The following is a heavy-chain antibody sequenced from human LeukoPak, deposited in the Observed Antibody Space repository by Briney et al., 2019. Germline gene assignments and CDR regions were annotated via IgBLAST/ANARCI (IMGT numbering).Heavy chain of an antibody. D-gene: IGHD5-24*01. J-gene: IGHJ5*02. V-gene: IGHV3-23*01. CDR3: AKQFVDI. CDR2: LSASGDDP. CDR1: GFIFSNYA. Sequence: TGGSLRLSCAASGFIFSNYAMNWVRQARGKGLEWVSSLSASGDDPSYADSVKGRFTISRDNSRNTLYLQMNNLRAEDTAVYYCAKQFVDIWGQGTLVTVSS.